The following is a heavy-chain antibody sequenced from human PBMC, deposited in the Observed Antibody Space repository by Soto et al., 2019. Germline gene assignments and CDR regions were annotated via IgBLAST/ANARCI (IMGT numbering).Heavy chain of an antibody. CDR1: GFTFSSYA. D-gene: IGHD5-18*01. V-gene: IGHV3-30-3*01. CDR2: ISYDGSNK. CDR3: ARARGVDTAMNY. Sequence: ESGGGVVQPGRSLRLSCAASGFTFSSYAMHWVRQAPGKGLEWVAVISYDGSNKYYADSVKGRFTISRDNSKNTLYLQMNSLRAEDTAVYYCARARGVDTAMNYWGQGTLVTVSS. J-gene: IGHJ4*02.